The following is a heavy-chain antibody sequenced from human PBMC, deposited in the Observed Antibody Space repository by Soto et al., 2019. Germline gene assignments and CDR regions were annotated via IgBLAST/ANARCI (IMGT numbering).Heavy chain of an antibody. CDR1: GFPFSSHA. V-gene: IGHV3-23*01. Sequence: PGGSLRLSCAASGFPFSSHAMSWVRQAPGKGLEWVSAVSGSGGSTWYADSVKGRFSISRDNSKNTLYLQMTSLRAEDTAVYYCAKDQYGNYGPGISFDYWGQGTLVTVSS. CDR2: VSGSGGST. J-gene: IGHJ4*02. D-gene: IGHD4-4*01. CDR3: AKDQYGNYGPGISFDY.